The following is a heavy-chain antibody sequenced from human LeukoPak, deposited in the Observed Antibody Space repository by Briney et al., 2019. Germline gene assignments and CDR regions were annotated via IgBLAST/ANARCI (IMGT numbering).Heavy chain of an antibody. CDR3: ARLGHVVGAHRNDY. CDR1: GDSVSSNSAT. CDR2: TYYRSKWYK. J-gene: IGHJ4*02. Sequence: SQTLSLTCAISGDSVSSNSATWNWIRQSPSRGLEWLGRTYYRSKWYKYYAVSVKGRITINPDTSKNQFSLKLSSVTAADTAVYYCARLGHVVGAHRNDYWGQGTLVTVSS. V-gene: IGHV6-1*01. D-gene: IGHD1-26*01.